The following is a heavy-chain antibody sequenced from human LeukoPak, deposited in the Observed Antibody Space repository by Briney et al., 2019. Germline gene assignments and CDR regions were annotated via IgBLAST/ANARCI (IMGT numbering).Heavy chain of an antibody. J-gene: IGHJ3*02. CDR1: GFTFSRYE. Sequence: GGSLRLSCAAPGFTFSRYEMNWVRQAPGKGLEWVSYISSSGSTIYYADSVKGRFTISRDNAKNSLYLQMNSLRAEDTAIYYCARDSGGYNLALDAFDIWGQGTMVTVSS. D-gene: IGHD5-24*01. CDR3: ARDSGGYNLALDAFDI. V-gene: IGHV3-48*03. CDR2: ISSSGSTI.